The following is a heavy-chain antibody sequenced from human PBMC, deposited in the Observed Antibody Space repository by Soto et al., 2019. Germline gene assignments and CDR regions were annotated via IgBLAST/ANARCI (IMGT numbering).Heavy chain of an antibody. Sequence: SETLSLTSAVSGGSISSGGYSVSLIRQPPGKGPEWIGFIRYSGSTYNPSLKSRATISLDRSKNQFSLTLHSVTAADTAVYYCARGPYIKPSLFDYWGQGHLVTVYS. D-gene: IGHD5-18*01. CDR3: ARGPYIKPSLFDY. V-gene: IGHV4-30-2*01. J-gene: IGHJ4*02. CDR1: GGSISSGGYS. CDR2: IRYSGST.